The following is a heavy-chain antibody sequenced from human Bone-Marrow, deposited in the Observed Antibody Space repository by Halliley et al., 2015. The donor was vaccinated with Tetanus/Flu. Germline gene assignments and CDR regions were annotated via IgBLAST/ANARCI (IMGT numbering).Heavy chain of an antibody. J-gene: IGHJ4*02. D-gene: IGHD4-17*01. V-gene: IGHV4-59*08. Sequence: GEGLAWIGYTHHSGTTTYNPPLESRVPLSVDTSKNRFSLKLKSLTDADTAVYYCARSRYGLVLRGQGILVTVSP. CDR2: THHSGTT. CDR3: ARSRYGLVL.